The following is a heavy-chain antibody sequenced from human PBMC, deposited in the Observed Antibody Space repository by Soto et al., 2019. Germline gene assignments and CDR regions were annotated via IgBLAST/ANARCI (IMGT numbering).Heavy chain of an antibody. CDR2: IYYSGST. J-gene: IGHJ6*04. Sequence: SETLSLTCTVSGGSISSYYWSWIRQPPGKGLEWIGYIYYSGSTNYNPSLKSRVTISVDTSKNQFSLKLSSVTAADTAVYYCASRPMPSPPNYRLHVWSTGPTVTVFS. CDR3: ASRPMPSPPNYRLHV. CDR1: GGSISSYY. D-gene: IGHD1-7*01. V-gene: IGHV4-59*08.